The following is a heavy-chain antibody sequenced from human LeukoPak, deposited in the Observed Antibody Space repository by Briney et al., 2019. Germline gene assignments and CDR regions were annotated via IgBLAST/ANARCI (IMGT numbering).Heavy chain of an antibody. CDR1: GYTFTGYY. D-gene: IGHD3-10*01. V-gene: IGHV1-2*06. CDR3: ARVDRGGETYYYGSGTLDY. CDR2: INPNSGGT. Sequence: EASVKVSCKASGYTFTGYYLHWVRQAPGQGLEWMGRINPNSGGTTYAQKFQGRVTITTDESTSTAYMELSSLRSEDTAVYYCARVDRGGETYYYGSGTLDYWGQGTLVTVSS. J-gene: IGHJ4*02.